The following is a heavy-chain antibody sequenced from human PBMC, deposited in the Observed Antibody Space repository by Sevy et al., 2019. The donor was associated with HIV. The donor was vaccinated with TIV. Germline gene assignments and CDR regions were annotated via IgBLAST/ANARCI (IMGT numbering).Heavy chain of an antibody. V-gene: IGHV1-24*01. Sequence: ASVKVPCKVFGYTLSELSMHWVRQTPGKGLEWMGSLDPEDGETIYAQKFQGRVAMTEDTSTDTAYMELRSLRSDDTAVFYCAITKDYYDNSGYPFDYWGQGTLVTVSS. J-gene: IGHJ4*02. CDR3: AITKDYYDNSGYPFDY. CDR1: GYTLSELS. CDR2: LDPEDGET. D-gene: IGHD3-22*01.